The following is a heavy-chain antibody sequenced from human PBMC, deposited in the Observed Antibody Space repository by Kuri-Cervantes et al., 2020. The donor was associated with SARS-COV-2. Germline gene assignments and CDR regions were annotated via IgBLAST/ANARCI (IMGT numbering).Heavy chain of an antibody. Sequence: GKSLKISCAASGFTFSSYAMHWVRQAPGKGLEWVAVISYDGSNKYYADSVKGRFTISRDNSKNTLYLQMNSLRAEDTAVYYCARDSKSITMIVVVPPMLDPWGQGTLVTVSS. J-gene: IGHJ5*02. CDR2: ISYDGSNK. V-gene: IGHV3-30-3*01. D-gene: IGHD3-22*01. CDR3: ARDSKSITMIVVVPPMLDP. CDR1: GFTFSSYA.